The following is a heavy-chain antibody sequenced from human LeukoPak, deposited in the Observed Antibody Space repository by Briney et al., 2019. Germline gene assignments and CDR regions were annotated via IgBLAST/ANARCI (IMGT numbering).Heavy chain of an antibody. D-gene: IGHD6-13*01. CDR1: GDSVSSNSAA. Sequence: SQTLSLTCAISGDSVSSNSAAWNWIRQSPSRGLEWLGRTYYRSKWYNDYAVSVKSRITINPDTSKNQFSLQLNSVTPEDTAVYYCARDMRGQLVLNPLFDYWGQGTLVTVSS. CDR2: TYYRSKWYN. CDR3: ARDMRGQLVLNPLFDY. J-gene: IGHJ4*02. V-gene: IGHV6-1*01.